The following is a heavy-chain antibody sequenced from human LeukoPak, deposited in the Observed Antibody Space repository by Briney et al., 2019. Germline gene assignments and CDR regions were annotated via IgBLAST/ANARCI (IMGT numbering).Heavy chain of an antibody. CDR3: AKDSYYGSGSYGLLDY. J-gene: IGHJ4*02. V-gene: IGHV3-23*01. CDR1: GFTFSSYV. CDR2: ISGSGGST. D-gene: IGHD3-10*01. Sequence: GGSLRLSCAASGFTFSSYVMSWVRQAPGKGLEWVPAISGSGGSTYYADSVKGRFTISRDNSKNTLYLQMNSLRAEDTAVYYCAKDSYYGSGSYGLLDYWGQGTLVTVSS.